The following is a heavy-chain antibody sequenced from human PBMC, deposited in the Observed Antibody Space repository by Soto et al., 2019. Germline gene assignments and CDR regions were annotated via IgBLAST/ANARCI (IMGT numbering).Heavy chain of an antibody. D-gene: IGHD4-17*01. CDR1: GFTFSSYG. CDR3: AREMDTVTTYYYYYYGMDV. J-gene: IGHJ6*02. CDR2: IWYDGSNK. V-gene: IGHV3-33*01. Sequence: GGSLRLSCAASGFTFSSYGMQWVRQAPGKGLEWVAVIWYDGSNKYYADSVKGRFTISRDNSKNTLYLQMNSLRAEDTAVYYCAREMDTVTTYYYYYYGMDVWGQGTAVTV.